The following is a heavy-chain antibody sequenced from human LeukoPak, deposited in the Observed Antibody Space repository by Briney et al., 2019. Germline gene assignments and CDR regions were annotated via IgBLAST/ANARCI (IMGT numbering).Heavy chain of an antibody. CDR3: AKVRRIVATITTAIDY. CDR1: GFTFSSYA. D-gene: IGHD5-12*01. V-gene: IGHV3-23*01. J-gene: IGHJ4*02. Sequence: QSGGSLRLSCAASGFTFSSYAMSWVRQAPGKGLEWVSAISGSGGSTYYADSVKGRFTISRDNSKNTLYLQMNSLRAEDTAVYYCAKVRRIVATITTAIDYWGQGTLVTVSS. CDR2: ISGSGGST.